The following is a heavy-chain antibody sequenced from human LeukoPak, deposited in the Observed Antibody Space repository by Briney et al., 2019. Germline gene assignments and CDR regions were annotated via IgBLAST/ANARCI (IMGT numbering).Heavy chain of an antibody. V-gene: IGHV3-74*01. CDR2: INTDGSDT. CDR1: GFSFRNHW. Sequence: GGSLRLSCAASGFSFRNHWMHWVRQVSGKGLVWVSRINTDGSDTSYADSVEGRFTISRDNARNTLFLQMNSLRVEDTAVYYCARNNWGIDDWGQGTLVTVSS. J-gene: IGHJ4*02. D-gene: IGHD7-27*01. CDR3: ARNNWGIDD.